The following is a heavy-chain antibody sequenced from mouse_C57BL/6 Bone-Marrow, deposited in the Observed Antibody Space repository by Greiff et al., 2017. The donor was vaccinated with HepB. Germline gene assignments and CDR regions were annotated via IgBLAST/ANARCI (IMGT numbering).Heavy chain of an antibody. CDR1: GYTFTSYW. CDR2: IHPNSGST. CDR3: ASYYGSSYKEYFDV. Sequence: QVQLQQPGAELVKPGASVKLSCKASGYTFTSYWMHWVKQRPGQGLEWIGMIHPNSGSTNYNEKFKSKATLTVDKSSSTAYMQLSSLTSEDSAVYYCASYYGSSYKEYFDVWGTGTTVTVSS. V-gene: IGHV1-64*01. J-gene: IGHJ1*03. D-gene: IGHD1-1*01.